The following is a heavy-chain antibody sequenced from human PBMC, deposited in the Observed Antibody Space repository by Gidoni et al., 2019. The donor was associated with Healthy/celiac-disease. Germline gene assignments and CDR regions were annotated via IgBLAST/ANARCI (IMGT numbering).Heavy chain of an antibody. J-gene: IGHJ6*03. CDR2: IYPSGST. V-gene: IGHV4-61*02. D-gene: IGHD6-13*01. Sequence: QVQLQESGPGLVKPSQTLSLTCTVSGGSIRSGSSYWSWIRHPAGKGLEWIGRIYPSGSTNYNPSLKSRVTISVDTSKNQFSLKLSSVTAADTAVYYCARRTYSSTHYYYYMDVWGKGTTVTVSS. CDR1: GGSIRSGSSY. CDR3: ARRTYSSTHYYYYMDV.